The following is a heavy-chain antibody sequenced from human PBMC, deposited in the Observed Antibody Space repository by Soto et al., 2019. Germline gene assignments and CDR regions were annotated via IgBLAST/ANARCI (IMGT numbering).Heavy chain of an antibody. CDR3: VRRAITATPSWGCFDI. CDR1: GFSFTNYV. V-gene: IGHV3-23*01. CDR2: ISGSGDST. Sequence: LRLSCAASGFSFTNYVMNWVRQTPGKGLEWVSTISGSGDSTYYTDSVKGRFTISRDNSKSTLFLQMNSLRADDTAVYYCVRRAITATPSWGCFDIWGQGTIVTVSS. J-gene: IGHJ3*02. D-gene: IGHD1-7*01.